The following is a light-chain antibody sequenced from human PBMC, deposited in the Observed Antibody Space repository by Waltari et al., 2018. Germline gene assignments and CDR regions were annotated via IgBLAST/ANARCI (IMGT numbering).Light chain of an antibody. Sequence: DIQMTQSTYTLSASVGDRVTITCRASQNINSRLAWYQQKPGKAPNLLIYKASSLESGVPSRFSGSGSGTEFTLTISSLQPDDFATYYCQQYNSYSLTFGGGTKVEIK. J-gene: IGKJ4*01. CDR3: QQYNSYSLT. V-gene: IGKV1-5*03. CDR1: QNINSR. CDR2: KAS.